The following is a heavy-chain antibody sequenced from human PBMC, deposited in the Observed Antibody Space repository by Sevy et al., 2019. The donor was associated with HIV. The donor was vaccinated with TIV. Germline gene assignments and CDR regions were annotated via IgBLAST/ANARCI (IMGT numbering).Heavy chain of an antibody. CDR3: ARDITMVRGVPRWFDP. Sequence: ASVKVSCKASGYTFITYAMNWVRQAPGQGLEWMGWINTNTGNPTHAQGFTGRFVFSLDTSVSTAYLQISSLKAEDTAVYYCARDITMVRGVPRWFDPWSQGTLVTVSS. D-gene: IGHD3-10*01. V-gene: IGHV7-4-1*02. CDR2: INTNTGNP. J-gene: IGHJ5*02. CDR1: GYTFITYA.